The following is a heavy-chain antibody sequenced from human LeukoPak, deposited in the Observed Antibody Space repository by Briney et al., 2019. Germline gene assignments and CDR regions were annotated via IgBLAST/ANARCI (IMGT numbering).Heavy chain of an antibody. V-gene: IGHV1-69*06. CDR2: IIPLFGTP. CDR1: GNSVTEVP. CDR3: ASATLRCSGGSCYEMDV. Sequence: GASVKVSCKVSGNSVTEVPIHWVRQTPGEGLEWMGGIIPLFGTPDYAQKFQDRLTITADKSTSTAYMELSSLRSEDTAVYYCASATLRCSGGSCYEMDVWGKGTTVTVSS. D-gene: IGHD2-15*01. J-gene: IGHJ6*04.